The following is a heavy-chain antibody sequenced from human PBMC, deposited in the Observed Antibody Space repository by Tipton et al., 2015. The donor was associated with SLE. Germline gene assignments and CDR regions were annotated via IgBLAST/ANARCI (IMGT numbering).Heavy chain of an antibody. CDR1: GGSISSHY. CDR3: ARWGGGSQIAAYGY. V-gene: IGHV4-59*11. J-gene: IGHJ4*02. Sequence: LRLSCTVSGGSISSHYWNWIRQPPGKGLEWIGYAYHSGTTNYNPSLKSRVTMSVDTSKNQFSLKLSSVTAADTAMYYCARWGGGSQIAAYGYWGQGALVTVSS. CDR2: AYHSGTT. D-gene: IGHD3-16*01.